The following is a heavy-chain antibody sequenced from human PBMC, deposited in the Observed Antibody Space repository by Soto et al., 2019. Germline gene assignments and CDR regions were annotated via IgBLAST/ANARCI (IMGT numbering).Heavy chain of an antibody. CDR3: ARDQGGYDILTGSLDY. CDR2: IWYDGSNK. V-gene: IGHV3-33*01. Sequence: GGSLRLSCAASGFTFSSYGMHWVRQAPGKGLEWVAVIWYDGSNKYYADSVKGRFTISRDNSKNTLYLQMNSLRAEDTAVYYCARDQGGYDILTGSLDYWGQGTLVTVSS. CDR1: GFTFSSYG. D-gene: IGHD3-9*01. J-gene: IGHJ4*02.